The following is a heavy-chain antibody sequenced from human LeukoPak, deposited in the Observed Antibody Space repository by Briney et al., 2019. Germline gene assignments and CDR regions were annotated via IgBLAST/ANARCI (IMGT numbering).Heavy chain of an antibody. Sequence: GGSLRLSCVASGFSFTSSWMTWVRQAPGKGLEWVANIAGDESQKRYMDSVKGRFTFSRDNAKNSLYLQLNSLRAEDTAIYYCVRDLSPVSDRNVWYDALDIWGQGTMVTVSS. V-gene: IGHV3-7*01. CDR3: VRDLSPVSDRNVWYDALDI. J-gene: IGHJ3*02. CDR2: IAGDESQK. D-gene: IGHD1-1*01. CDR1: GFSFTSSW.